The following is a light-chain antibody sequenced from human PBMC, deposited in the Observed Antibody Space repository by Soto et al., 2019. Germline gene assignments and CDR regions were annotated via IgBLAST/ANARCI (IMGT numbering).Light chain of an antibody. Sequence: QSALTQPASVSGSPGQSITISFTGTSSDVGGYNYVSWYQQHPGKAPKLMIYDVSNRPSGVSNRFSGSKSGNTASLTISGLQAEDEAYYYCCSYAGSSTLVFGGGTKLTVL. J-gene: IGLJ2*01. CDR2: DVS. CDR3: CSYAGSSTLV. CDR1: SSDVGGYNY. V-gene: IGLV2-14*01.